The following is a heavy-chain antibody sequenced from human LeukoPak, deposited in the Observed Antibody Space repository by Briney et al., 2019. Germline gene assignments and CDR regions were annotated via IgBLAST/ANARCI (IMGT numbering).Heavy chain of an antibody. CDR2: IYYSGST. V-gene: IGHV4-30-4*08. Sequence: SETLSLTCTVSGGSISSGSYYWSWIRQPPGKGLEWIGYIYYSGSTYYNPSLKSRVTISVDTSKNQFSLKLSSVTAADTAVYYCARGGYSYGYPWFDPWGQGTLVTVSS. D-gene: IGHD5-18*01. CDR1: GGSISSGSYY. CDR3: ARGGYSYGYPWFDP. J-gene: IGHJ5*02.